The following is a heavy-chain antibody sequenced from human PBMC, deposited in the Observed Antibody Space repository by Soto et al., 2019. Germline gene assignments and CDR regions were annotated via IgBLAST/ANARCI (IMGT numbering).Heavy chain of an antibody. Sequence: EVQLLESGGGSVQPGGSLRLSCSASGFTFSYYAMSWVRQAPGKGLEWVASISGSGRSTNYADSVKGRFTISRDNSKNTLAVQMSSLRAEDTAVYYCARDGGNICSGGSCYFQAPDYWGQGTLVTVSP. J-gene: IGHJ4*02. D-gene: IGHD2-15*01. CDR1: GFTFSYYA. V-gene: IGHV3-23*01. CDR3: ARDGGNICSGGSCYFQAPDY. CDR2: ISGSGRST.